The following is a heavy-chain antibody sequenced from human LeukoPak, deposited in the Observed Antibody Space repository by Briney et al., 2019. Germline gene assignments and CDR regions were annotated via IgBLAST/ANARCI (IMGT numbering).Heavy chain of an antibody. D-gene: IGHD6-19*01. V-gene: IGHV4-4*09. J-gene: IGHJ3*02. CDR1: GGSISSYY. Sequence: SETLSLTCTVSGGSISSYYWSWIRQPPGKGLEWIGYIYTSGSTNYNPSLKSRVTISEDTSKNQFSLKLSSVTAADTAVYYCARLYSSIPFDIWGQGTMVTVSS. CDR2: IYTSGST. CDR3: ARLYSSIPFDI.